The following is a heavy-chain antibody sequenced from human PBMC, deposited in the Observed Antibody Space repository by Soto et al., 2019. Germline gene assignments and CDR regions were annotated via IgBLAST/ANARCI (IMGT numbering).Heavy chain of an antibody. Sequence: ASVKVSCKASGGTFSSYAISWVRQAPGQGLEWMGGIIPIFGTANYAQKFQGRVTITADKSTSTAYMELSSLRSEDTAVYYCARPDDHLGARGYTFGGYYYGMDRWGQETTVTVSS. CDR2: IIPIFGTA. D-gene: IGHD3-10*01. CDR1: GGTFSSYA. CDR3: ARPDDHLGARGYTFGGYYYGMDR. J-gene: IGHJ6*02. V-gene: IGHV1-69*06.